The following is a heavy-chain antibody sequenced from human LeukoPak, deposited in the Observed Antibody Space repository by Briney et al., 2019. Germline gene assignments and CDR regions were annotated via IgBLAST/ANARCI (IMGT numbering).Heavy chain of an antibody. Sequence: PSETLSLTCTVSGGSISSGGYYWSWIRQHPGKGLEWIGYIYYSGSTYYNPSLKSRVTISVDTSKNQFSLKLSSVTAADTAVYYCAREGSGRCGRPVGIDLWGRGTLVTVSS. CDR3: AREGSGRCGRPVGIDL. CDR1: GGSISSGGYY. D-gene: IGHD1-26*01. J-gene: IGHJ2*01. V-gene: IGHV4-31*03. CDR2: IYYSGST.